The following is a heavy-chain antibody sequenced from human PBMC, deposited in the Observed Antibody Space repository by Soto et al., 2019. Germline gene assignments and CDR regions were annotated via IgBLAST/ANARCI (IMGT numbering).Heavy chain of an antibody. D-gene: IGHD3-9*01. J-gene: IGHJ4*02. CDR1: GFTFSSYG. CDR3: AKDAYYDILTGYSDYYFDY. V-gene: IGHV3-30*18. CDR2: ISYDGSNK. Sequence: VQLVESGGGVVQPGRSLRLSCAASGFTFSSYGMHWVRQAPGKGLEWVAVISYDGSNKYYADSVKGRFTISRDNSKNTLYLQMNSLRAEDTAVYYCAKDAYYDILTGYSDYYFDYWGQGTLVTVSS.